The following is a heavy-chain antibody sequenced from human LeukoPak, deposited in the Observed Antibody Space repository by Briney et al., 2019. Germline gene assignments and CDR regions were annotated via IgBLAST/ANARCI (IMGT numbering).Heavy chain of an antibody. CDR1: GFTFSTYS. CDR2: ISSSSSPI. Sequence: GGSLRLSCAASGFTFSTYSMNWVRQAPGKGLEWVSYISSSSSPIYYADSVKGRFTISRDNAKNSLYLQMNSLRAEDTAVYYCARSKRNGFDIWGQGTMVTDSS. J-gene: IGHJ3*02. V-gene: IGHV3-48*01. CDR3: ARSKRNGFDI.